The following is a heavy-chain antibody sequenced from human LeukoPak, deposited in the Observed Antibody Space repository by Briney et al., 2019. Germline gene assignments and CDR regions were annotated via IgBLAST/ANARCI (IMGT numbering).Heavy chain of an antibody. CDR1: VDAFSGDY. Sequence: PSLCASCEASVDAFSGDYMRWGRQAPGQGRGWVGGINPSGGSTSYAQQFQGRVNMTSDTSTSTVYMELSSLRSEDTAVYYCARDRIAAAGTFHYYYYYGMDVWGQGTTVTVSS. J-gene: IGHJ6*02. CDR3: ARDRIAAAGTFHYYYYYGMDV. D-gene: IGHD6-13*01. CDR2: INPSGGST. V-gene: IGHV1-46*01.